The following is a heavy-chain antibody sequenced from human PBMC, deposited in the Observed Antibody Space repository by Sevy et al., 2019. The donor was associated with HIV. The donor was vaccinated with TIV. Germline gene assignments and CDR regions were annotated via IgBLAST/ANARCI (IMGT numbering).Heavy chain of an antibody. CDR3: ARDEGDYGDKSYYYGMDV. CDR2: IHYTGST. J-gene: IGHJ6*02. D-gene: IGHD4-17*01. Sequence: SETLSLTCSVSGGSIISGDYYLSWVRQPPGRGLEWIGCIHYTGSTDYNPSLESRVTISVDTSKNQFSLKLTSVTAADTAVYYCARDEGDYGDKSYYYGMDVWGRGTTVTVSS. CDR1: GGSIISGDYY. V-gene: IGHV4-30-4*01.